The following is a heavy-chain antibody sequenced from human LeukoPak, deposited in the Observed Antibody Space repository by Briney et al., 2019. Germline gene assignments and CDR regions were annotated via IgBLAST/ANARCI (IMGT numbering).Heavy chain of an antibody. V-gene: IGHV3-21*01. CDR1: GFTFSSYS. D-gene: IGHD2-2*01. CDR2: ISSSSSYI. CDR3: ATDQSRAIVVPVFDAFDI. J-gene: IGHJ3*02. Sequence: GGSLRLSCAASGFTFSSYSMNWVRQAPGKGLEWVSSISSSSSYIYYADSVKGRFTISRDNAKNSLHLQMNSLRAEDTAVYYCATDQSRAIVVPVFDAFDIWGQGTMVTVSS.